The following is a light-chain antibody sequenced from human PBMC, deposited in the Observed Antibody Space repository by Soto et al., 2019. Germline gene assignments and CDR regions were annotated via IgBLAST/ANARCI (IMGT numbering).Light chain of an antibody. CDR2: LEASGTY. CDR1: GRHNNYI. CDR3: ETWDTKGV. V-gene: IGLV4-60*03. J-gene: IGLJ2*01. Sequence: QLVLTQSSSASASLGSSVKLTCTLSGRHNNYIIAWHQQQPGKAPRYLMKLEASGTYNKGSGVPDRFSGSSSGADRYLTISNLQSEDEADYYCETWDTKGVFGGGTKVTVL.